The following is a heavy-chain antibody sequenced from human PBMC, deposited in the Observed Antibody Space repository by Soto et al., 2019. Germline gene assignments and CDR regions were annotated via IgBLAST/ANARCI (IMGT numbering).Heavy chain of an antibody. CDR1: GGTFSSYA. CDR3: ARAYGSGSYRWLFWFDP. D-gene: IGHD3-10*01. CDR2: IIPIFGTA. V-gene: IGHV1-69*13. J-gene: IGHJ5*02. Sequence: GASVKVSCKASGGTFSSYAISWVRQAPGQGLEWMGGIIPIFGTANYAQKFQGRVTITADESTSTAYMELSSLRSEDTAVYYCARAYGSGSYRWLFWFDPWGQGTLVTVSS.